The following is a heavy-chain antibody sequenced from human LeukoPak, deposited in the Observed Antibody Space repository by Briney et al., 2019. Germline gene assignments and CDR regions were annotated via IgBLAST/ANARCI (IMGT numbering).Heavy chain of an antibody. CDR1: GFTFSGYS. V-gene: IGHV3-48*02. J-gene: IGHJ4*02. D-gene: IGHD3-22*01. CDR2: ISSSSSTI. CDR3: ARDHYYDSSGYYY. Sequence: PGGSLRLSCAASGFTFSGYSMNWVRQAPGKGLEWVSYISSSSSTIYYADSVKGRFTISRDNAKNSLYLQMNSLRDEDTAAYYCARDHYYDSSGYYYWGQGTLVTVSS.